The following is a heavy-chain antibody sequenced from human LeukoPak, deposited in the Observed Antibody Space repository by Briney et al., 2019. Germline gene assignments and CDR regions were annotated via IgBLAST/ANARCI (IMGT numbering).Heavy chain of an antibody. CDR3: AKDSTSVYHIDH. CDR1: GFIFEDYV. J-gene: IGHJ4*02. CDR2: ISWNSGSL. D-gene: IGHD5/OR15-5a*01. V-gene: IGHV3-9*01. Sequence: PGRSLRLSCAASGFIFEDYVMHWVRQAPGKGLEWVSGISWNSGSLDYADSVKGRFTISRDNAKNSLYLQMNSLRVEDTAFYYCAKDSTSVYHIDHWGQGTLVTVSS.